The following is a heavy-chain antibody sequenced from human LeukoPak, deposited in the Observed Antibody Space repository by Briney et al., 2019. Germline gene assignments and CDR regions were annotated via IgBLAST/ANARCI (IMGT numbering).Heavy chain of an antibody. CDR2: IYYSGST. Sequence: PSETLSLTCTVSGGSISSYYWSWVRQPPGKGLEWIGYIYYSGSTNYNSSLKSRVTISVDTSKNQCSLKLSSVTAADTAVYYCARAGLTGSSLFFDIWGQGTMVTVSS. CDR3: ARAGLTGSSLFFDI. CDR1: GGSISSYY. D-gene: IGHD3-9*01. V-gene: IGHV4-59*01. J-gene: IGHJ3*02.